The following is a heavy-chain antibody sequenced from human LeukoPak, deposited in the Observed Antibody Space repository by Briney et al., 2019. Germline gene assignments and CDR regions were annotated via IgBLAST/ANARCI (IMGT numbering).Heavy chain of an antibody. J-gene: IGHJ4*02. Sequence: ASVKVSCKASGYTFTSYGISWVRQATGQGLEWMGGISAYNGNTNYAQKLQGRVTMTTDTSTSTAYMELRSLRSDDTAVYYCARNTRKYSGYDYAYWGQGTLVTVSS. CDR2: ISAYNGNT. D-gene: IGHD5-12*01. V-gene: IGHV1-18*01. CDR1: GYTFTSYG. CDR3: ARNTRKYSGYDYAY.